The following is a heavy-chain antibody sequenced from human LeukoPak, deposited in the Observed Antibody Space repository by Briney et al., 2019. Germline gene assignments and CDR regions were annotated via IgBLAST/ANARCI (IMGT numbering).Heavy chain of an antibody. D-gene: IGHD3-22*01. CDR2: IYYSGNT. J-gene: IGHJ3*02. V-gene: IGHV4-39*07. Sequence: PSETLSLTCTVSGGSISSSNSYWGWIRQPPGKGLEWIGSIYYSGNTYYNASLKSQVSISIDTSKNQFSLKRNSVTAADTAVYYCARESYYDSSGYSHDAFDIWGQGTMVTVSS. CDR3: ARESYYDSSGYSHDAFDI. CDR1: GGSISSSNSY.